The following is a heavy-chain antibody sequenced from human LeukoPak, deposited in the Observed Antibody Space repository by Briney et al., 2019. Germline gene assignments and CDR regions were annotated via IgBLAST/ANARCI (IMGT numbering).Heavy chain of an antibody. CDR3: ARDSRIYGMDV. J-gene: IGHJ6*02. CDR1: GGSISSYY. CDR2: IYYSGST. Sequence: SETLSLTCTVSGGSISSYYWSWIRQPPGKGLEWIGCIYYSGSTNYNPSLKSRVTISVDTSKNQFSLKLSSVTAADTAVYYCARDSRIYGMDVWGQGTTVTVSS. V-gene: IGHV4-59*01. D-gene: IGHD2-15*01.